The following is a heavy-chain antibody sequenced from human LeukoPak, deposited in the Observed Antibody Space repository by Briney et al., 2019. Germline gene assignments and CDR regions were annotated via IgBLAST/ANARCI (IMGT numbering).Heavy chain of an antibody. V-gene: IGHV4-34*01. CDR3: AREWYSSNYYYGMDV. Sequence: PSETLSLTCTVSGGSFSGYYWSWIRQPPGKGLEWIGEINHSGSTNYNPSLKSRVTISVDTSKNQFSLKLSSVTAADTAVYYCAREWYSSNYYYGMDVWGQGTTVTVSS. D-gene: IGHD6-19*01. J-gene: IGHJ6*02. CDR1: GGSFSGYY. CDR2: INHSGST.